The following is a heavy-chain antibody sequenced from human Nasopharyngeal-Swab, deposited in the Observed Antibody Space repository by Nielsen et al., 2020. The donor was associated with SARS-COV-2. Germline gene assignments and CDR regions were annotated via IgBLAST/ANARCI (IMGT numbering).Heavy chain of an antibody. J-gene: IGHJ2*01. CDR1: VGTFISYA. Sequence: SVPVSCNASVGTFISYATSCVRQASAQGLEWMGGIIPIFGTANYAQKFQGRVTITADESTSTAYMELSNLRSEDTAVYYCASVGGPQRHFDLWGRGTLVTVSS. D-gene: IGHD6-25*01. CDR2: IIPIFGTA. CDR3: ASVGGPQRHFDL. V-gene: IGHV1-69*13.